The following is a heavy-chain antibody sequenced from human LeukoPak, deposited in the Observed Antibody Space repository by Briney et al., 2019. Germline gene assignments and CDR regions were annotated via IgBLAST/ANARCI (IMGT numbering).Heavy chain of an antibody. CDR3: ARRMIVVVDAFDI. CDR2: IYPGDSDT. D-gene: IGHD3-22*01. Sequence: PGESLKISCKGSGYSFTSYWIGWVRQMPGKGLEWMGIIYPGDSDTRYSPSFQGQVTISADKSISTAYLQWSSLEASDTAMYYCARRMIVVVDAFDIWGQGTMVTVSS. CDR1: GYSFTSYW. J-gene: IGHJ3*02. V-gene: IGHV5-51*01.